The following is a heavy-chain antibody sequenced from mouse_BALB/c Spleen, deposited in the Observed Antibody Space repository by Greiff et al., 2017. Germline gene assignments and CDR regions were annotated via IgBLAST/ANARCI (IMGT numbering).Heavy chain of an antibody. CDR1: GFNIKDTY. Sequence: EVKLVESGAELVKPGASVKLSCTASGFNIKDTYMHWVKQRPEQGLEWIGRIDPANGNTKYDPKFQGKATITADTSSNTAYLQLSSLTSEDTAVYYCALHYYGYWYFDVWGAGTTVTVSS. D-gene: IGHD1-2*01. CDR2: IDPANGNT. CDR3: ALHYYGYWYFDV. V-gene: IGHV14-3*02. J-gene: IGHJ1*01.